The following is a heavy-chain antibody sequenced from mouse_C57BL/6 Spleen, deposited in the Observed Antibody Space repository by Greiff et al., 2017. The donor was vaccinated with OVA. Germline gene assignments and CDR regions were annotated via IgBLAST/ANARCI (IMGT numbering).Heavy chain of an antibody. CDR1: GYTFTDYY. V-gene: IGHV1-26*01. D-gene: IGHD2-2*01. Sequence: EVQLQQSGPELVKPGASVKISCKASGYTFTDYYMNWVKQSHGKSLEWIGDINPNNGGTSYNQKFKGKATLTVGKSSSTAYMELRSLTSEDSAVYYCARSPMVTTYFDYWGQGTTLTVSS. CDR2: INPNNGGT. J-gene: IGHJ2*01. CDR3: ARSPMVTTYFDY.